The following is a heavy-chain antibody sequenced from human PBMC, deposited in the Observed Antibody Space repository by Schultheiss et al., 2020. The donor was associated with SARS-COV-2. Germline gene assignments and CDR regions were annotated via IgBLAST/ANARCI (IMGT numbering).Heavy chain of an antibody. J-gene: IGHJ1*01. Sequence: GSLRLSCAASGFTFSSYGMHWVRQAPGKGLEWIGEINHSGSTNYNPSLKSRVTIAVDTTKNQFSLKLSSVTTADTAEYYYARADHHDYGGIQHWGQGTLVTVSS. CDR2: INHSGST. CDR3: ARADHHDYGGIQH. D-gene: IGHD4-23*01. CDR1: GFTFSSYG. V-gene: IGHV4-34*01.